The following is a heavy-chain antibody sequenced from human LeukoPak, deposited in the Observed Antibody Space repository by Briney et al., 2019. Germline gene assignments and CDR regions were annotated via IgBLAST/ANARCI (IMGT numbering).Heavy chain of an antibody. J-gene: IGHJ3*02. V-gene: IGHV3-7*01. Sequence: GGSLRLSCAASGFTFSSYWMSWVRQAPGKGLEWVANIEEDESEKYYVDSVKGRFTISRDNAKNSLYLQMNSLRAEDTAIYYCANEGGGAFDIWGQGTMVTVSS. CDR2: IEEDESEK. CDR3: ANEGGGAFDI. CDR1: GFTFSSYW.